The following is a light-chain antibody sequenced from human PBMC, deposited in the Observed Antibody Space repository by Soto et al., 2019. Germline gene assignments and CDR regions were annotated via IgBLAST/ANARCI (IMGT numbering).Light chain of an antibody. V-gene: IGLV2-8*01. CDR3: SSYAGSNNYV. Sequence: QSSLTQPPSASGSPGQSVTISCTGTSNYVGGYNYVSWYQQHPGKAPKLMIYEVSRRPSGVPGRFSGSKSGNTASLTVSGLQAEDEADYYCSSYAGSNNYVFGTGTKVTVL. J-gene: IGLJ1*01. CDR2: EVS. CDR1: SNYVGGYNY.